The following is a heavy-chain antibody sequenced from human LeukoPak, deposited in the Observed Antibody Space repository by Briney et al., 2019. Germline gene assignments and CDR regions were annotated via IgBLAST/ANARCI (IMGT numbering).Heavy chain of an antibody. D-gene: IGHD2-2*02. CDR1: GYSFTSYW. CDR2: IDPSDSYT. J-gene: IGHJ5*02. V-gene: IGHV5-10-1*01. CDR3: ASSYCSSTSCYINWFDP. Sequence: GESLRISCKGSGYSFTSYWISWVRQMPGKGLEWMGRIDPSDSYTNYSPSFQGHVTISADKSISTAYLQWRSLKASDTAMYYCASSYCSSTSCYINWFDPWGQGTLVTVYS.